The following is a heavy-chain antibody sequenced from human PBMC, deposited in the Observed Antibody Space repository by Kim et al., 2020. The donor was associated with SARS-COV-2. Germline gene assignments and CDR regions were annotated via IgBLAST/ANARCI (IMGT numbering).Heavy chain of an antibody. J-gene: IGHJ4*02. Sequence: SETLSLTCTVSGGSVSGYYWSWIRQPPGRGLEWIGFIYFIGSTNYNPSLNGRVTFSVDTSKNQFSLQLSSVTAADTAIYFCARHARTNTQLALDYWGQGT. CDR2: IYFIGST. D-gene: IGHD1-1*01. V-gene: IGHV4-59*08. CDR3: ARHARTNTQLALDY. CDR1: GGSVSGYY.